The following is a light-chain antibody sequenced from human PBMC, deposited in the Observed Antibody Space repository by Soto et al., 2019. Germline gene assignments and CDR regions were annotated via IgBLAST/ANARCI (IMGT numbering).Light chain of an antibody. CDR3: QQSYSTPLT. V-gene: IGKV1-39*01. CDR2: AAS. J-gene: IGKJ4*02. Sequence: DIQMTQTPSSLSASVGDRVTITCRASQSISSYLTWYQQKPGQAPKLLIYAASSLQSGVPARFSGSGSGTDFTLTISSLQPEDFATYYCQQSYSTPLTFGGGTKVDI. CDR1: QSISSY.